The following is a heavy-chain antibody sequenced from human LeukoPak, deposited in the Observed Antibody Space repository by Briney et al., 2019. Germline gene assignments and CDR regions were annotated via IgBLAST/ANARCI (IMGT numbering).Heavy chain of an antibody. V-gene: IGHV1-2*04. CDR3: ARAPAFGLAPGGMDV. Sequence: ASVPVSCLASGYTFTGYYMHWVRQARGQGLEGMGWINPNSGGTNYAQKFQGWVTMTRDTSISTAYMELSRLRSDDTAVYYCARAPAFGLAPGGMDVWGQGTTVTVSS. CDR1: GYTFTGYY. J-gene: IGHJ6*02. D-gene: IGHD3-10*01. CDR2: INPNSGGT.